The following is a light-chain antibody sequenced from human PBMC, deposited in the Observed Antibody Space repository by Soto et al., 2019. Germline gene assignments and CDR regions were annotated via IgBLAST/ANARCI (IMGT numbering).Light chain of an antibody. CDR3: QHYNSWPRA. CDR1: QSVSSN. Sequence: EMVMTQSRASLSVSPGERAIVSYRASQSVSSNLAWYQQKPGQAPRLLIYGASTRATGVTARFSGSGSETEFTLTISSLQSEDFAVYHGQHYNSWPRAFGQGTKVESK. CDR2: GAS. V-gene: IGKV3-15*01. J-gene: IGKJ1*01.